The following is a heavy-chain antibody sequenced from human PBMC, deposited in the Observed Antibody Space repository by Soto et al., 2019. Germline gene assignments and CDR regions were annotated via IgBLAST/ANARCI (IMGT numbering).Heavy chain of an antibody. V-gene: IGHV3-66*01. Sequence: GGSLRLSCAASGFTVSSNYMSWVRQAPGKGLEWVSVIYSGGSTYYADSVKGRFTISRDNSKNTLYLQMNSLRAEDTAVYYCAGPVVTRGSYYYGMDAWGQGTTVTVSS. CDR3: AGPVVTRGSYYYGMDA. CDR2: IYSGGST. J-gene: IGHJ6*02. CDR1: GFTVSSNY. D-gene: IGHD2-21*02.